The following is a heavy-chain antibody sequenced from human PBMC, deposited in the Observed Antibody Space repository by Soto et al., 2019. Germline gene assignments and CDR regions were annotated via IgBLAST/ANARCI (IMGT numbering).Heavy chain of an antibody. CDR3: ARSRTVTLFDY. V-gene: IGHV4-39*01. CDR1: GGSISSSSYY. J-gene: IGHJ4*02. CDR2: IYYSGST. Sequence: QLQLQESGPGLVKPSETLSLTCTVSGGSISSSSYYWGWIRQPPGKGLEWIGSIYYSGSTYYNPSLKSRVTISVDTSKNQFSLKLSSVTAADTAVYYCARSRTVTLFDYWGQGTLVTVSS. D-gene: IGHD4-17*01.